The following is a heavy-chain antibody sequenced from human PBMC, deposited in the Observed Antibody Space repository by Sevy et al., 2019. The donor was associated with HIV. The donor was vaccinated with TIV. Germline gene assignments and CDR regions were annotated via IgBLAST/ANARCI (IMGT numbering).Heavy chain of an antibody. Sequence: GGSLRLSCAASGFSLSDFDMNWVRQAPGKGLEWVSVLSGSGGNTFYAYSVKGRFTISRDNSKNTMYLQMNNLRAEDTAIYYCAKGLREWEVQGAFDYWGQGTLVTVSS. J-gene: IGHJ4*02. CDR1: GFSLSDFD. CDR3: AKGLREWEVQGAFDY. D-gene: IGHD1-26*01. CDR2: LSGSGGNT. V-gene: IGHV3-23*01.